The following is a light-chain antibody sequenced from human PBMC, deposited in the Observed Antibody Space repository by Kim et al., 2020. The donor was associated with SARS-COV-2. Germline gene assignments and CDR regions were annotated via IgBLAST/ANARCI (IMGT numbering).Light chain of an antibody. CDR3: QHYGSSPGYT. V-gene: IGKV3-20*01. Sequence: EIVLTQSPGPLSLSPGERATLSCRASQSVSSSYLAWYQQKPGQAPRLLIYGASSRATGIPDRFSGSGSGTDFTLTITRLEPEDFAVYYCQHYGSSPGYTFGQGTKLEI. J-gene: IGKJ2*01. CDR2: GAS. CDR1: QSVSSSY.